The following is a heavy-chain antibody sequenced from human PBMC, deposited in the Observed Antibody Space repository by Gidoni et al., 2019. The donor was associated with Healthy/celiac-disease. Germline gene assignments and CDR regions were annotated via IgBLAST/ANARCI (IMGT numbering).Heavy chain of an antibody. CDR2: IIPIFGTA. CDR1: GGTFSSYA. J-gene: IGHJ5*02. Sequence: QVQLVQSGAEVKKPGSSVKVSCTASGGTFSSYAISWVRQAPGQGLEWMGGIIPIFGTANYAQKFQGRVTITADESTSTAYMELSSLRTEDTAVYYCARERVGVYGDKNYWFDPWGQGTLVTVSS. V-gene: IGHV1-69*01. CDR3: ARERVGVYGDKNYWFDP. D-gene: IGHD4-17*01.